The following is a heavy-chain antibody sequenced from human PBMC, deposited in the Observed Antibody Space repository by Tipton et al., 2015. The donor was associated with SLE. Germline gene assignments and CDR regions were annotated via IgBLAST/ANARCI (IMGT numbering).Heavy chain of an antibody. CDR2: VFYTGGT. CDR3: ARDLAVFGVVPFNYMDI. D-gene: IGHD3-3*01. V-gene: IGHV4-30-4*01. CDR1: GGSINSGDYY. J-gene: IGHJ6*03. Sequence: TLSLTCTVSGGSINSGDYYWTWIRQHPEKGLEWIGFVFYTGGTYYNPSLKNRVTISVDTSENQFSLKLSSVTAADTAVYYCARDLAVFGVVPFNYMDIWGKGTTVTVSS.